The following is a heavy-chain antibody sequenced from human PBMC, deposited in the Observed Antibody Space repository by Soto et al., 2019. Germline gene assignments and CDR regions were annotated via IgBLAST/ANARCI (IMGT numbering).Heavy chain of an antibody. D-gene: IGHD2-2*02. CDR1: GGTFSSYG. V-gene: IGHV1-69*13. CDR2: IIPIFGTA. CDR3: ARNPRDCSSTSCYNFDY. J-gene: IGHJ4*02. Sequence: VASVKVSCKASGGTFSSYGISWVRQAPGQGLEWMGGIIPIFGTANYAQKFQGRVTITADESTSTAYMELSSLRSEDTAVYYCARNPRDCSSTSCYNFDYWGQGTLVNVSS.